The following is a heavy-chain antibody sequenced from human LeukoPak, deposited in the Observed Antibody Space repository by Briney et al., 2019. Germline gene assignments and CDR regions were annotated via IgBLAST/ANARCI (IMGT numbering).Heavy chain of an antibody. Sequence: GGSLRLSCAASGFTFSDYYMSWIRQAPGKGLEWVAVISYDGSYKSSADSVKGRFTISRDNSKNMLYLQMNSLRVEDTAVYYCANDLGVPAAQRQGYYYGMDVWGQGTTVTVSS. CDR3: ANDLGVPAAQRQGYYYGMDV. CDR2: ISYDGSYK. D-gene: IGHD2-2*01. V-gene: IGHV3-30*18. CDR1: GFTFSDYY. J-gene: IGHJ6*02.